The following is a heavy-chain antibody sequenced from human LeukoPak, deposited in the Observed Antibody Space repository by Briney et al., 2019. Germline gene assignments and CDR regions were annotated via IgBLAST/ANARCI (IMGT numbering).Heavy chain of an antibody. CDR1: GYTFTGYY. CDR2: INPNSGGT. D-gene: IGHD6-6*01. V-gene: IGHV1-2*02. Sequence: GASVKVSCKASGYTFTGYYMHWVRQAPGQGLEWMGWINPNSGGTNYAQKFQGRVTMTRDTSISTAYMELSRLRSDDTAVYYCAREGGLGYSSSSVFDYWGQGTLVTVSS. J-gene: IGHJ4*02. CDR3: AREGGLGYSSSSVFDY.